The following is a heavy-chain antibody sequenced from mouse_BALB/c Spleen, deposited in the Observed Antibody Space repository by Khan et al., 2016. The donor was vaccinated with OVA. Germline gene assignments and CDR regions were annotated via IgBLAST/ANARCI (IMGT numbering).Heavy chain of an antibody. J-gene: IGHJ3*01. V-gene: IGHV1-4*01. CDR2: INPSNGYT. Sequence: VQLQQSGAELARPGASVKMSCKASGYTFTTYTMHWVKQRPGQGLEWIGYINPSNGYTNYNQKFKDKSTLTADISSSTAYMQLSSLTSDYSAVXYCAREGASYRSDGWFSYWGQGTLVTVSA. CDR3: AREGASYRSDGWFSY. D-gene: IGHD2-14*01. CDR1: GYTFTTYT.